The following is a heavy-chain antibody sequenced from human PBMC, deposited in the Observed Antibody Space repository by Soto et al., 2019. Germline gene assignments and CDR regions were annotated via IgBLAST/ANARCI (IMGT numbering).Heavy chain of an antibody. V-gene: IGHV3-23*01. D-gene: IGHD6-19*01. CDR2: ISGSGGST. J-gene: IGHJ3*02. Sequence: GGSLRLSCAASGFTFSSYAMSWVRQAPGKGLEWVSAISGSGGSTYYADSVKGRFTISRDNSKNTLYLQMNSLRAEDTAVYYCARDVPYSSGWYNAFDIWGQGTMVTVSS. CDR3: ARDVPYSSGWYNAFDI. CDR1: GFTFSSYA.